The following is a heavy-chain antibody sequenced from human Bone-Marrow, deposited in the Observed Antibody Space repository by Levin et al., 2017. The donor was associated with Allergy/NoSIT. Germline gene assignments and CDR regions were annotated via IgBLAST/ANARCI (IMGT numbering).Heavy chain of an antibody. Sequence: SETLSLTCAVSGSSISSGYYWGWIRQPPGKGLEWIGSIYHSGSTYYNPSLKSRVTISVDTSKNQFSLKLSSVTAADTAVYYCARVEAYYYDSSGYYYGLVYYYYGMDVWGQGTTVTVSS. CDR3: ARVEAYYYDSSGYYYGLVYYYYGMDV. J-gene: IGHJ6*02. CDR2: IYHSGST. V-gene: IGHV4-38-2*01. D-gene: IGHD3-22*01. CDR1: GSSISSGYY.